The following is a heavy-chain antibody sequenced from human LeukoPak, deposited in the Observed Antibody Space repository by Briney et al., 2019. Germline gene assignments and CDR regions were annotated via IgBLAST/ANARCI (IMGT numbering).Heavy chain of an antibody. Sequence: SETLSLTCAVYGGSFSGYYWTWIRQPPGKGLEWIGYIYYSGSTNYNPSLKSRVSISVDTSKNRLSLKLSSVTPADTAVYYCARAGRGTGIAASPIWGQGTMVTVSS. D-gene: IGHD6-25*01. J-gene: IGHJ3*02. CDR3: ARAGRGTGIAASPI. V-gene: IGHV4-59*01. CDR2: IYYSGST. CDR1: GGSFSGYY.